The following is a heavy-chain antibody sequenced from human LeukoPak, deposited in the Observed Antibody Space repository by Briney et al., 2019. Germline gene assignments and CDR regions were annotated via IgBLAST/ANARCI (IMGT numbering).Heavy chain of an antibody. D-gene: IGHD3-10*01. CDR1: GGSISSSSYY. J-gene: IGHJ4*02. CDR3: ARAMGSVLLWFGELLDY. CDR2: IYYSGST. Sequence: PSETLSLTCTVSGGSISSSSYYWGWIRQPPGKGLEWVGSIYYSGSTYDNPALKSRVTISVDTSKNQSSLKLSSVTAADTAVYYCARAMGSVLLWFGELLDYWGQGTLVTVSS. V-gene: IGHV4-39*07.